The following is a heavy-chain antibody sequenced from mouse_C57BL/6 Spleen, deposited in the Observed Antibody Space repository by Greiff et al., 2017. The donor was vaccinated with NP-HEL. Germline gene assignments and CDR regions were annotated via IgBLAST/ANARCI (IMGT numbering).Heavy chain of an antibody. Sequence: EVKLQESGPGLAKPSQTLSLTCSVTGYSITSDYWNWIRKFPGNKLEYMGYISYSGSTYYNPSLKSRISITRDTSKNQYYLQLNSVTTEDTATYYCARSLYGNYSYYYAMDYWGQGTSVTVSS. CDR2: ISYSGST. CDR3: ARSLYGNYSYYYAMDY. CDR1: GYSITSDY. D-gene: IGHD2-1*01. V-gene: IGHV3-8*01. J-gene: IGHJ4*01.